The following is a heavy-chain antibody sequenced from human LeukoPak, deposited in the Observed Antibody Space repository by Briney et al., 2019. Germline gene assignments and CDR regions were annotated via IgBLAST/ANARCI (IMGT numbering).Heavy chain of an antibody. J-gene: IGHJ6*02. CDR3: ARDGDESTYYYYYGMDV. CDR1: GLTSSSYW. D-gene: IGHD7-27*01. Sequence: GGSLRLSCAASGLTSSSYWMHWVRQAPGKGLVWVSRINSGGRSTSYADSVKGRFTISRDNAKNTLYLQMNSLRAEDTAVYYCARDGDESTYYYYYGMDVWGQGTTVTVS. V-gene: IGHV3-74*01. CDR2: INSGGRST.